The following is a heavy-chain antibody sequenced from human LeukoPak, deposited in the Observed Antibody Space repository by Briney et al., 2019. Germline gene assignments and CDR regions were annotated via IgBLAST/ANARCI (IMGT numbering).Heavy chain of an antibody. J-gene: IGHJ6*03. V-gene: IGHV4-4*07. D-gene: IGHD3-22*01. CDR3: ATVPHYYDSSGYRSYYYYMDV. CDR1: GGSISSYY. Sequence: PSETLSLTCTVSGGSISSYYWSWIRQPAGKGLEWIGRIYTSGSTNYNPSLKSRVTISVDTSKNQFSLKLSSVTAADTAVYYCATVPHYYDSSGYRSYYYYMDVWGKGTTVTVSS. CDR2: IYTSGST.